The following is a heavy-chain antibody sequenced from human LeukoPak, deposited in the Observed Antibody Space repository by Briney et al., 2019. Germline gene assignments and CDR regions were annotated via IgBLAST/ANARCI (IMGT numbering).Heavy chain of an antibody. Sequence: GESLKISCKGSGYSFTSYWIGWVRQMPGKGLEWMGIIYPGDSDTRYSPSFQGQVTISADKSISTAYLQWSSLKASDTAMYYCARVGAQRGYSGPEAFYYYYYGMDVWGKGTTVTVSS. D-gene: IGHD5-12*01. CDR3: ARVGAQRGYSGPEAFYYYYYGMDV. V-gene: IGHV5-51*01. CDR2: IYPGDSDT. J-gene: IGHJ6*04. CDR1: GYSFTSYW.